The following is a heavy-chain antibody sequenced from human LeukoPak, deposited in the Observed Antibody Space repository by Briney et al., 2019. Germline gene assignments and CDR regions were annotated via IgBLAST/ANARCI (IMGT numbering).Heavy chain of an antibody. CDR1: GGSFSNYSYN. D-gene: IGHD2-15*01. CDR2: IYYSGNN. CDR3: TRLGHCVGGSSYPSRYYYHYIDV. J-gene: IGHJ6*03. V-gene: IGHV4-39*01. Sequence: SETLSLTCTVSGGSFSNYSYNWVCHRPPPGKGRVWISNIYYSGNNYYNPSLRSRITMLVDMYRYPLSLRLRSVTAADTAVYFCTRLGHCVGGSSYPSRYYYHYIDVWGKGTTITVSS.